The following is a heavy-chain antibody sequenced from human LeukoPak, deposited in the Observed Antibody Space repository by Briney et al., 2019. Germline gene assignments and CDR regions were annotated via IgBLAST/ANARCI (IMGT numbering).Heavy chain of an antibody. V-gene: IGHV1-2*06. CDR3: ARGDHHAFEY. CDR1: GYTFTDYN. J-gene: IGHJ4*02. D-gene: IGHD1-14*01. Sequence: ASVKVSCEASGYTFTDYNLHWVRQAPGERLEWMGRIQSKSGDANYAQKFQGRVTVTRDTSINTVYMELSGLKSDDTAVYYCARGDHHAFEYWGQGTLVTVSS. CDR2: IQSKSGDA.